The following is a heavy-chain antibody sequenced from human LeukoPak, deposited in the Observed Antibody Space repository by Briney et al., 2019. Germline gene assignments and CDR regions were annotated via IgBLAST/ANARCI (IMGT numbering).Heavy chain of an antibody. V-gene: IGHV3-53*01. CDR2: IYTGGGR. Sequence: GGSLRLSCAASGFTVSSYYMNWVRQAPGKELEWVSVIYTGGGRYYADSVRSRFTISRDTSKNVVFLQMTSLRVEDTAVYYCARGIDYWGRGSLVTVSS. J-gene: IGHJ4*02. CDR3: ARGIDY. CDR1: GFTVSSYY.